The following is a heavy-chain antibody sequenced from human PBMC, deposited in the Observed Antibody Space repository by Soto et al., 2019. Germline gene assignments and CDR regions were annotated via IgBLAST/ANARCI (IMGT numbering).Heavy chain of an antibody. CDR1: GFTFGDYG. CDR2: VTWNSGNI. J-gene: IGHJ3*02. CDR3: LKYVLTTLFGLVYDGSNM. D-gene: IGHD3-3*01. V-gene: IGHV3-9*01. Sequence: EVQLVESGGGLVQPGRSLRLSCVASGFTFGDYGMHWVRQAPGRGPEWVSGVTWNSGNIAYAETVKGRFTISRDNVKNSVYLQMNRLRAADTALHYCLKYVLTTLFGLVYDGSNMWGPGKMVIVSS.